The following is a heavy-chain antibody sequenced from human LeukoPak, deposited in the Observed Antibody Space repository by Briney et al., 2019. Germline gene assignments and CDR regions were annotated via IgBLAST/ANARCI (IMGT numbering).Heavy chain of an antibody. Sequence: SETLSLTCTVSGGSISSYYWSWIRQPPGKGLEWIGYIYYSGSTNYNPSLKSRVTISVDTSKNQFSLKLSSVTAADTAVYYCARVPVRYYYYYGMDVWGQGTTVTVSS. CDR2: IYYSGST. CDR3: ARVPVRYYYYYGMDV. J-gene: IGHJ6*02. V-gene: IGHV4-59*01. CDR1: GGSISSYY.